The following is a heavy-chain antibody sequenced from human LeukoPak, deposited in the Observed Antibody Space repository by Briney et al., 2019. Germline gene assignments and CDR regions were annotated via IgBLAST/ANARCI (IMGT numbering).Heavy chain of an antibody. D-gene: IGHD6-6*01. Sequence: GGSLRLSCAASGFTFSSYSTNWVRQAPGKGLEGVSSISSSGSYIYYADSVKGRFTISRDNAKNSLYLQMNSLRAEDTAVYYCARITADYSSSSGYWGQGTLVTVSS. CDR3: ARITADYSSSSGY. V-gene: IGHV3-21*01. J-gene: IGHJ4*02. CDR1: GFTFSSYS. CDR2: ISSSGSYI.